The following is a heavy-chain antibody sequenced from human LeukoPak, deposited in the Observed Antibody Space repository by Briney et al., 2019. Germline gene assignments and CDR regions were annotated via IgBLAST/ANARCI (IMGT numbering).Heavy chain of an antibody. CDR1: GGSFSGYY. Sequence: SETLSLTCAVYGGSFSGYYWSWIRQPPGKGLEWIGEINHSRSTNYNPSLKSRVTISVDTSKNQFSLKLSSVTAADTAVYYCARGPIAAADTDWGQGTLVTVSS. J-gene: IGHJ4*02. D-gene: IGHD6-13*01. CDR3: ARGPIAAADTD. V-gene: IGHV4-34*01. CDR2: INHSRST.